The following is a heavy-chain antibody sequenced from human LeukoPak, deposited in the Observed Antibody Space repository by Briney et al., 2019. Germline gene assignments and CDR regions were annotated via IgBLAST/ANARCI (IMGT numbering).Heavy chain of an antibody. D-gene: IGHD3-22*01. V-gene: IGHV1-46*01. CDR3: ARVVTDNSAEGNYFDY. CDR1: GYTFTNYY. Sequence: AAVKVSCKASGYTFTNYYMHWVRQAPGQGLEWMGIINPSGGSKSYAQKFQGRVTMTRDTSTSTVYMELSSLRSEDTAVYYCARVVTDNSAEGNYFDYWGQGTLVTVAS. CDR2: INPSGGSK. J-gene: IGHJ4*02.